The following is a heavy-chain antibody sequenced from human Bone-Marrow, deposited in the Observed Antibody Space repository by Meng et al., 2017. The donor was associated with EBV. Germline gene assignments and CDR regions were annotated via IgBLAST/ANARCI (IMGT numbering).Heavy chain of an antibody. Sequence: VPRVQSGGGRENPWACVKGSCKASGYAFTSYIVTWVRQAPGQRPEWMGWINVRLSFTKYSQKFQGRVTISSDTSATTGFMELSSLTSEDTAVYYCVRGPPVGVPGPGDYWGQGTLVTVSS. D-gene: IGHD2-21*01. V-gene: IGHV1-3*01. CDR1: GYAFTSYI. CDR2: INVRLSFT. J-gene: IGHJ4*02. CDR3: VRGPPVGVPGPGDY.